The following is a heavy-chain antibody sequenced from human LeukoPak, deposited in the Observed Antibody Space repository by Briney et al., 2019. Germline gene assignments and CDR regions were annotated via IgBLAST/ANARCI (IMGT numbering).Heavy chain of an antibody. V-gene: IGHV1-2*06. CDR3: ARWGIAVAGNNWFDP. Sequence: GASVKVSCKASGYTFTGYYMHWVRQAPGQGLEWMGRINPNRGGTNYAQKFQGRVTMTRDTSISTAYMELSRLRSDDTAVYYCARWGIAVAGNNWFDPWGQGTLVTVSS. J-gene: IGHJ5*02. CDR2: INPNRGGT. D-gene: IGHD6-19*01. CDR1: GYTFTGYY.